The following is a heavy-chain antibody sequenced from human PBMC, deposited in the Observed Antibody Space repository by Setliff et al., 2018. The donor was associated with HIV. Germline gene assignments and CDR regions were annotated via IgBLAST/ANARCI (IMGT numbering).Heavy chain of an antibody. CDR1: GGSISSGGYY. V-gene: IGHV4-31*03. J-gene: IGHJ4*02. Sequence: TLSLTCTVSGGSISSGGYYWSWIRQHPGKGLEWIGYIHYSGNTYNNPSLNSRISISVDMSKNKFSLKLSSLTAADTAVYYCARGGLGVVTSFDSWGPGTPVTVSS. D-gene: IGHD3-3*01. CDR2: IHYSGNT. CDR3: ARGGLGVVTSFDS.